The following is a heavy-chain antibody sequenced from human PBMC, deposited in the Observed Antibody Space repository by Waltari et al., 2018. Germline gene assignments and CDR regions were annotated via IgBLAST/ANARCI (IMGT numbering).Heavy chain of an antibody. V-gene: IGHV3-7*01. CDR1: GFTFSSYW. CDR3: ARGQRITIFGVAHYYFDY. Sequence: EVQLVESGEGLVQPGGSLRLSCAASGFTFSSYWMSWVGQAPGKGLEWVANIKQDGSEKYYVDSVKGRFTISRDNAKNSLYLQMNSLRAEDTAVYYCARGQRITIFGVAHYYFDYWGQGTLVTVSS. CDR2: IKQDGSEK. J-gene: IGHJ4*02. D-gene: IGHD3-3*01.